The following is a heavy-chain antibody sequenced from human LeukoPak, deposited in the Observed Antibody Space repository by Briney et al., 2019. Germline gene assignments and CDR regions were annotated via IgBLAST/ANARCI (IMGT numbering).Heavy chain of an antibody. CDR2: INAGNGNT. J-gene: IGHJ5*02. Sequence: ASVKVSCKASGYTFTSYAMHWVRQAPGQRLEWMGWINAGNGNTKYSQKFQGRVTITRDTSVSTAYMELSSLRSEDTAVYYCARGRIGGYWFDPWGQGTLVTVSS. CDR1: GYTFTSYA. CDR3: ARGRIGGYWFDP. D-gene: IGHD3-10*01. V-gene: IGHV1-3*01.